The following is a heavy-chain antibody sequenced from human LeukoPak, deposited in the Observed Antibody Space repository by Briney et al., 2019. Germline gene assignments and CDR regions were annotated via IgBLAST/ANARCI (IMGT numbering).Heavy chain of an antibody. CDR1: GGTFSSYA. V-gene: IGHV1-69*13. J-gene: IGHJ4*02. CDR2: IIPIFGTA. CDR3: AIHHSGYGHFDY. D-gene: IGHD5-12*01. Sequence: GASVKVSCKASGGTFSSYAISWVRQAPGQGLEWMGGIIPIFGTANYAQKFQGRVTITADESTSTAYMELSSLRSEDTAVYYCAIHHSGYGHFDYWGQGTLVTVSS.